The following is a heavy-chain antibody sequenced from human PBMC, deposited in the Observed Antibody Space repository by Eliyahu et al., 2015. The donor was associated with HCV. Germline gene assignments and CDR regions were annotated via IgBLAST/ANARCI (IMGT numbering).Heavy chain of an antibody. CDR3: AKDRSFGYGAGWPFDY. CDR2: SRAGNR. V-gene: IGHV3-23*01. J-gene: IGHJ4*02. Sequence: SRAGNRVYAXPVKGRLTISRDNSKNTLFLQINSLSPEDTAIYYCAKDRSFGYGAGWPFDYWGQGTLVTVSS. D-gene: IGHD6-19*01.